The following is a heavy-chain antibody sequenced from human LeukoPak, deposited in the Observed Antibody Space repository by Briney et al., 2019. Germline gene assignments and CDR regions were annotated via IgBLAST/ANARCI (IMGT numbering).Heavy chain of an antibody. CDR2: IYKDGKI. V-gene: IGHV3-53*01. CDR3: ASRHCRGGDCYFAGADPFDH. Sequence: GGSLRLSCAASGFTVSSTYMSWVRQAPGKGLEWVSVIYKDGKIYYIDSVKGRFTISRDTSKNTLYLQMNSLRVEDTAVYYCASRHCRGGDCYFAGADPFDHWGQGTLVTVSS. D-gene: IGHD2-21*01. CDR1: GFTVSSTY. J-gene: IGHJ4*02.